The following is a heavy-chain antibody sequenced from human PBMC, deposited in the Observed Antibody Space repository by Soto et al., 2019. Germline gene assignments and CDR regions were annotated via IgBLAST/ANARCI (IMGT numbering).Heavy chain of an antibody. CDR2: ISYDGSNK. V-gene: IGHV3-30-3*01. J-gene: IGHJ5*02. CDR1: GFTFSSYA. CDR3: ARELEAWFDP. Sequence: QVQLVESGGGVVQPGRSLRLSCEASGFTFSSYAIHWVRQAPGKGLEWVAVISYDGSNKYYADSVKGRFTVSRDNSKNTVYLQMNSLRVDDTAVYYCARELEAWFDPWGQGTLVTVSS.